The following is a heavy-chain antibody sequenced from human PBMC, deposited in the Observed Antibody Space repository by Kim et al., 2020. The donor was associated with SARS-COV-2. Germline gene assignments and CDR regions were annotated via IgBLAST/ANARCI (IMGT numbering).Heavy chain of an antibody. V-gene: IGHV3-74*01. D-gene: IGHD2-15*01. J-gene: IGHJ4*02. Sequence: NYAESVEGRFTISRDNANSTLYLQMHSLRAEETAVYYCAREGFYGSSFDLWGQGTLVTVSS. CDR3: AREGFYGSSFDL.